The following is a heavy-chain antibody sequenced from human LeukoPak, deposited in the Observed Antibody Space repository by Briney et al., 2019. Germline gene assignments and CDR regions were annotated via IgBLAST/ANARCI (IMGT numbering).Heavy chain of an antibody. CDR2: INPNSGGT. D-gene: IGHD3-22*01. J-gene: IGHJ5*02. CDR1: GYTFTGYY. Sequence: GASVEVSCKAAGYTFTGYYMHWVRQAPGEGLEWMGWINPNSGGTNYAQKFQGRVTMTRDTSISTAYMELSRLRSDDTAVYYCARGSIGDWFDPWGQGTLVTVSS. V-gene: IGHV1-2*02. CDR3: ARGSIGDWFDP.